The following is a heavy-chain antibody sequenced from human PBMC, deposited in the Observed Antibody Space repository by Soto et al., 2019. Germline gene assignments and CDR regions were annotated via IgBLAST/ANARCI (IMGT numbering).Heavy chain of an antibody. Sequence: GVSLRLSFVVSGFIFSSYAMHWVSQPPGKGLEWVAVISYDGSNKYYAESVKGRCTIARDNSKNTLCLYMNSLRAVDTAVFYCVKAFGSEDYWRQVALDTVSS. D-gene: IGHD3-10*01. J-gene: IGHJ4*02. CDR1: GFIFSSYA. CDR2: ISYDGSNK. CDR3: VKAFGSEDY. V-gene: IGHV3-30-3*01.